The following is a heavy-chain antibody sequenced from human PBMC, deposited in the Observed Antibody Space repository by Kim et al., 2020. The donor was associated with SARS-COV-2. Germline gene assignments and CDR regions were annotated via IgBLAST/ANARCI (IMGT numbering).Heavy chain of an antibody. V-gene: IGHV3-23*01. J-gene: IGHJ6*01. Sequence: GGFLRLSCAASEFTFSDYAMSCVRQAPGKGLEWVSGISGSGGSTYYADSVKGRFTISRDNSKDTLYLQMNSLRAEDTAVNYCAKGRGITMLVNYGMDVWG. D-gene: IGHD3-22*01. CDR1: EFTFSDYA. CDR2: ISGSGGST. CDR3: AKGRGITMLVNYGMDV.